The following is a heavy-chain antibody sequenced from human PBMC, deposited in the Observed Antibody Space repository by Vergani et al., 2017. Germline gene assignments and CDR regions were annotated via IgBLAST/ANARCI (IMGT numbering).Heavy chain of an antibody. CDR1: GFTFSSYG. Sequence: QVQLVESGGGVVQPGRSLRLSCAASGFTFSSYGMHWVRQAPGKGLEWVAVIWYDGSNKYYADSVKGRFTISRDNSKNTLYLQMNSLRAEDTAVYYCARAPGVWLVPTPLSVDYWGQGTLVTVSS. CDR3: ARAPGVWLVPTPLSVDY. V-gene: IGHV3-33*01. CDR2: IWYDGSNK. D-gene: IGHD6-19*01. J-gene: IGHJ4*02.